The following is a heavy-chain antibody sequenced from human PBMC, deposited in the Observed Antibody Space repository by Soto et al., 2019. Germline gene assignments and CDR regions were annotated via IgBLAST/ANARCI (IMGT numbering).Heavy chain of an antibody. D-gene: IGHD6-6*01. CDR1: GYTFTGYY. CDR3: AREEAARAYYYYGMDV. J-gene: IGHJ6*02. CDR2: INPNSGGT. Sequence: ASVKVSCKASGYTFTGYYMHWVRQAPGQGLEWMGWINPNSGGTNYAQKFQGRVTMTRDTSISTAYMELSRLRSDDTAVYYCAREEAARAYYYYGMDVWGQGTTVTVS. V-gene: IGHV1-2*02.